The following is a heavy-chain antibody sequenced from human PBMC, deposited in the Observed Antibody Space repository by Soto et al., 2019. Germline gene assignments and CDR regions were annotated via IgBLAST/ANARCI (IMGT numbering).Heavy chain of an antibody. J-gene: IGHJ3*02. CDR1: GFTFSSYW. D-gene: IGHD3-22*01. Sequence: GGSLRLSCAASGFTFSSYWMSWVRQAPGKGLEWVANIKQDGSEKYYVDSVKGRFTISRDNAKNSLYLQMNSLRAEDTAVYYCASDFAPVYYYDSSGYYYFAFDIWGQGTMVTV. CDR3: ASDFAPVYYYDSSGYYYFAFDI. CDR2: IKQDGSEK. V-gene: IGHV3-7*01.